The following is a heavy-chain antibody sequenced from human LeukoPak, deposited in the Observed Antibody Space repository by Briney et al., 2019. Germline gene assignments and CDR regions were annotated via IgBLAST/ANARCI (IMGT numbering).Heavy chain of an antibody. CDR2: ISGSGGST. D-gene: IGHD2-15*01. Sequence: GGSLRLSCAASGFTFSSYAMSWVRQAPGKGLEWVSAISGSGGSTYYADSVKGRFTISRDNSKNTLYLQMNSLRAEDTAVYYCATVLAERCPGDTCYPVFEYWGLGTLVTVSS. J-gene: IGHJ4*02. CDR1: GFTFSSYA. CDR3: ATVLAERCPGDTCYPVFEY. V-gene: IGHV3-23*01.